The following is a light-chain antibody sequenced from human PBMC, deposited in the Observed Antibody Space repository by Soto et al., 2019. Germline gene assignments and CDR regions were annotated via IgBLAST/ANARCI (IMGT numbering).Light chain of an antibody. CDR3: QQYGSSHT. Sequence: EIVLTQSPGTLSLSPGERATLSCRASQSVSSSYLAWYQQKPGQATRLLIYGASSRATGIPDRFGGSWSGTDSTLTISRLEPEDFAVYYCQQYGSSHTFGQGTKVEIK. CDR2: GAS. CDR1: QSVSSSY. J-gene: IGKJ2*01. V-gene: IGKV3-20*01.